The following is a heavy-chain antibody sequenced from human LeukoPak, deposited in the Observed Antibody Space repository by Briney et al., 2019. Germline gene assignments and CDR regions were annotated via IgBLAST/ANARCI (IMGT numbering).Heavy chain of an antibody. J-gene: IGHJ4*02. V-gene: IGHV3-30-3*01. CDR3: ARSAAGTYY. D-gene: IGHD1-1*01. Sequence: GGSLRLSCAASGFTFSSYAMHWVRQAPGKGLEWVAVISYDGSNKYSADSVKGRFTISRDNSKNTLYLQMNSLRGEDTAVYYCARSAAGTYYWGQGTLVTVSS. CDR2: ISYDGSNK. CDR1: GFTFSSYA.